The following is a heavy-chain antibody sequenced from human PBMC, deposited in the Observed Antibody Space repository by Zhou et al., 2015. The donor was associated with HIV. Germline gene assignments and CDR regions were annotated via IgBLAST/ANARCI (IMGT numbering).Heavy chain of an antibody. Sequence: QVQLVQSGAEVKKPGSSVKVSCKASGGTFSSYAISWVRQAPGQGLEWMGGIIPIFGTANYAQKFQGRVTITADESTSTAYMELSSLRSEDTAVYYCASIAVAGTTGRFYWYFDLWGRGTLVTVSS. CDR2: IIPIFGTA. J-gene: IGHJ2*01. V-gene: IGHV1-69*12. CDR3: ASIAVAGTTGRFYWYFDL. CDR1: GGTFSSYA. D-gene: IGHD6-19*01.